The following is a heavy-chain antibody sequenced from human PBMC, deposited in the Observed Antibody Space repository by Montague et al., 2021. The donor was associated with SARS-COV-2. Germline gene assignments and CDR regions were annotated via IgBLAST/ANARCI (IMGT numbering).Heavy chain of an antibody. CDR2: ISYDGSKK. J-gene: IGHJ4*02. Sequence: SLRLSCAASGFTFSSYAMHWVRQAPGKGLEWVAVISYDGSKKYYADSVKGRFTISRDNSKNTLYLQMNSLRVEDTAVYYCARAAFTVIKEWGQGTLVTVSS. CDR1: GFTFSSYA. D-gene: IGHD4-17*01. CDR3: ARAAFTVIKE. V-gene: IGHV3-30*04.